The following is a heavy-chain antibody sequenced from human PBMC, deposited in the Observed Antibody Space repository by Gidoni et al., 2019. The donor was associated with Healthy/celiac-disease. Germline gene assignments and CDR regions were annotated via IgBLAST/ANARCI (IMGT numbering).Heavy chain of an antibody. CDR2: INWNGGST. J-gene: IGHJ4*02. CDR1: GVTFDDYG. V-gene: IGHV3-20*04. Sequence: EVQLVESGGGVVRPGGSLRLSRAASGVTFDDYGMSWVRQAPGKGLEWVSGINWNGGSTGYADSVKGRFTISRDNAKNSLYLQMNSLRAEDTALYYCAKDYGDETFSFFDYWGQGTLVTVSS. D-gene: IGHD4-17*01. CDR3: AKDYGDETFSFFDY.